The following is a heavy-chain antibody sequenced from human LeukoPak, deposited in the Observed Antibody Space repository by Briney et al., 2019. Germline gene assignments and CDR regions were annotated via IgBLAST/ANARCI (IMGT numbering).Heavy chain of an antibody. CDR3: AKAPTYDFWSGYPYYFDY. CDR1: GFTVSSNY. V-gene: IGHV3-66*01. J-gene: IGHJ4*02. CDR2: IYSGGST. Sequence: GGSLRLSCAASGFTVSSNYMSWVRQAPGKGLEWVSVIYSGGSTYYADSVKGRFTISRDNSKNTLYLQMNSLRAEDTAVCYCAKAPTYDFWSGYPYYFDYWGQGTLVTVSS. D-gene: IGHD3-3*01.